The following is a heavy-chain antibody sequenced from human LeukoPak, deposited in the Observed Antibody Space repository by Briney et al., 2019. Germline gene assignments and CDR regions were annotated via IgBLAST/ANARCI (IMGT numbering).Heavy chain of an antibody. V-gene: IGHV4-4*07. Sequence: PSETLSLICSVSVVSMNGYYWSWLRQSAGNRLEWIGHVDSSGNTNYNPSLESRVTMSVDTSKKQFSLKLTSVTAADMAVYFCARQFLVGSTFHAFDLWGQGTRVTVSS. J-gene: IGHJ3*01. CDR1: VVSMNGYY. CDR3: ARQFLVGSTFHAFDL. CDR2: VDSSGNT. D-gene: IGHD1-26*01.